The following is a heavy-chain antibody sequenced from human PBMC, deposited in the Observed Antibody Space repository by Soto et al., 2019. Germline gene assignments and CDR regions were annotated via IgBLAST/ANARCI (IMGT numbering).Heavy chain of an antibody. J-gene: IGHJ4*02. D-gene: IGHD3-16*02. V-gene: IGHV1-69*13. Sequence: SVKVSCKASGGTFSSYAISWVRQAPGQGLEWMGGIIPIFGTANYAQRFQGRVTITADESTSTAYMELSSLRSEDTAVYYCATSLRLGELSLFDYWGQGTLVTVSS. CDR1: GGTFSSYA. CDR3: ATSLRLGELSLFDY. CDR2: IIPIFGTA.